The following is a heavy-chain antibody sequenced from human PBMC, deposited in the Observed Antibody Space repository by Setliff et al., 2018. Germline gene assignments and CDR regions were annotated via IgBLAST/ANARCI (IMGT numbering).Heavy chain of an antibody. D-gene: IGHD3-16*01. V-gene: IGHV4-31*03. Sequence: SETLSLTCTVSGGSISSGGYYWTWIRQHPGKGLEWIGHIYYSGTTYYNPSLKSRVSMSVDTSKNHFSLKLTSVTATATAVYYCARDRFDSAIDYWGQGTQVTVSS. CDR2: IYYSGTT. CDR1: GGSISSGGYY. J-gene: IGHJ4*02. CDR3: ARDRFDSAIDY.